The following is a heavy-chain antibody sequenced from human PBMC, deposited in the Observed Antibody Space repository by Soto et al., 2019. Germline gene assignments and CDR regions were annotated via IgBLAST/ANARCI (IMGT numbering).Heavy chain of an antibody. Sequence: QVQLVQSGAEVKKPGASVKVSCKASGYTFTSHDINWMRQTTGQGLEWMGWMNPNSGHTNSAQKFQGRVTMTRDTTINTADMELHNIRSEDTAIYYCASDMSTTWGQGTLVTVSS. CDR2: MNPNSGHT. J-gene: IGHJ5*02. CDR3: ASDMSTT. CDR1: GYTFTSHD. D-gene: IGHD2-2*01. V-gene: IGHV1-8*01.